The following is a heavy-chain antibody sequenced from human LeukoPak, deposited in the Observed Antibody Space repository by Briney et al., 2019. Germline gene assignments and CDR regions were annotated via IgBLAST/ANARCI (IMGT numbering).Heavy chain of an antibody. CDR1: GGSISSYY. V-gene: IGHV4-59*01. D-gene: IGHD3-3*01. CDR3: ARGGSYYDFWSGYYDYYYYMDV. J-gene: IGHJ6*03. CDR2: IYYSGST. Sequence: PSETLSLTCTLSGGSISSYYWSWIRQPPGKGLEWIGYIYYSGSTNYNPSLKSRVTISLDTSKSQFSLRLTSVTAADTAVYYCARGGSYYDFWSGYYDYYYYMDVWGKGTTVTVSS.